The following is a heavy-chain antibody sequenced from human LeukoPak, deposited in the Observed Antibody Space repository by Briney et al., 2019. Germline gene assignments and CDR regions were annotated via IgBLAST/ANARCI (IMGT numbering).Heavy chain of an antibody. V-gene: IGHV1-18*01. CDR2: ISAYNGNT. Sequence: ASVKVSCKASGYTFTSYGISWARQAPGQGIEWMGWISAYNGNTNYAQKLQGRVTMTTGTSTSTAYMELRSLRSDDTAVYYCARDIVLMVRDAFDIWGQGTMVTVSS. CDR1: GYTFTSYG. D-gene: IGHD2-8*01. J-gene: IGHJ3*02. CDR3: ARDIVLMVRDAFDI.